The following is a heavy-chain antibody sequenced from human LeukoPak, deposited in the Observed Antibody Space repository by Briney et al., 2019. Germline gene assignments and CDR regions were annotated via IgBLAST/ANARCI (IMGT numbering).Heavy chain of an antibody. CDR2: ISAYNGNT. Sequence: ASVKVSCKASGYTFTSYGISWVRQAPGQGLEWMGWISAYNGNTNYAQKLQGRVTMTTDTSTSTAYMELRSLRSDDTAVYYCARSGYCSSTSCYTGYYYYYGMDVWGQGTMVTVSS. J-gene: IGHJ6*02. CDR1: GYTFTSYG. V-gene: IGHV1-18*01. CDR3: ARSGYCSSTSCYTGYYYYYGMDV. D-gene: IGHD2-2*01.